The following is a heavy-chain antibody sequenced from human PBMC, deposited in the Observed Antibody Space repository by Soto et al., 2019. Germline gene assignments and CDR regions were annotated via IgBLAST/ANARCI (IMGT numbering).Heavy chain of an antibody. Sequence: SQTLSLTCAISGDSVSSNSAAWNWIRQSPSRGLEWLGRTYYRSKWYNDYAVSVKSRITINPDTSKNQFSLQLNSVTPEDTAVYHCARAVLLWFGELPNYFDYWGQGTLVTVSS. D-gene: IGHD3-10*01. CDR2: TYYRSKWYN. CDR1: GDSVSSNSAA. V-gene: IGHV6-1*01. CDR3: ARAVLLWFGELPNYFDY. J-gene: IGHJ4*02.